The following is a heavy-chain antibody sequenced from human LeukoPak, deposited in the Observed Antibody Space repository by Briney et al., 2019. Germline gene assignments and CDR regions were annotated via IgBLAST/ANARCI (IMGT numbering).Heavy chain of an antibody. V-gene: IGHV1-18*01. J-gene: IGHJ1*01. CDR1: GYTFTNYG. D-gene: IGHD4-23*01. Sequence: ASVKVSCKASGYTFTNYGISWVRQAPGQGLEWMGWISAYNGYTDYAQKLQFRVTMATDTSTSTAYMELRSLRSDDTAVYYCARDKAVTTEVTQHFQHWGQGTLVTVSS. CDR3: ARDKAVTTEVTQHFQH. CDR2: ISAYNGYT.